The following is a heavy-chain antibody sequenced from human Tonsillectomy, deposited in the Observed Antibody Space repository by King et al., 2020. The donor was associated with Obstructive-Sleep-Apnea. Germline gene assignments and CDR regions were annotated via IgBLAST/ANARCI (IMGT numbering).Heavy chain of an antibody. CDR2: ISYDGSNK. D-gene: IGHD3-10*01. CDR3: AKAEGPGVTMVRGEPDY. J-gene: IGHJ4*02. V-gene: IGHV3-30*18. Sequence: VQLVESGGGVVQPGRSLRLSCAASGFTFSSYGMHWVRQAPGKGLECVAVISYDGSNKYYADSVKGRFTISRDNSKNTQYLQMNSLRAEDTAVYYCAKAEGPGVTMVRGEPDYCGQGTLVTLSP. CDR1: GFTFSSYG.